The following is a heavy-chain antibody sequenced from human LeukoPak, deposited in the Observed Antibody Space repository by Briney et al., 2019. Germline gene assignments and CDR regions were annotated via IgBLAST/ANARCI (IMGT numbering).Heavy chain of an antibody. CDR2: IKQDGSEK. D-gene: IGHD3-22*01. CDR3: ASDAYYYDSSGYDYFDY. Sequence: GGSLRLSCAASGFTFSSYWMSWVRQAPGKGLEWVANIKQDGSEKYYVDSVKARFTISRDNAKNSLYLQMHSLRAEDTAVYYCASDAYYYDSSGYDYFDYWGQGTLVTVSS. J-gene: IGHJ4*02. CDR1: GFTFSSYW. V-gene: IGHV3-7*01.